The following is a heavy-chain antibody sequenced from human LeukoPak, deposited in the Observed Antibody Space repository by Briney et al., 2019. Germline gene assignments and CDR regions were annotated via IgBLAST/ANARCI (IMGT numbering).Heavy chain of an antibody. Sequence: SVKVSCKASGGTFSSYAISWVRQAPGQGLEWMGGIIPIFGTANYAQKFQGRVTITTDESTSTAYMELSSLRAEDTAVYYCARARNYYDSSGYLDCWGQGTQVTVSS. V-gene: IGHV1-69*05. CDR3: ARARNYYDSSGYLDC. D-gene: IGHD3-22*01. CDR1: GGTFSSYA. CDR2: IIPIFGTA. J-gene: IGHJ4*02.